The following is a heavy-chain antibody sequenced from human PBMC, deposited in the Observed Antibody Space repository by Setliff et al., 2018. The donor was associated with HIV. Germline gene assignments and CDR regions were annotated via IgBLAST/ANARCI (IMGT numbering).Heavy chain of an antibody. CDR2: IDSDGSDT. Sequence: GESLKISCVASGLTFSNYWMRWVRQAPGKGLVWVSRIDSDGSDTDYADSVRGRFTISRDNAKNTLYLQMTSLRAEDTAVYYCARGPQYNFWGGYLGLWGRGTLVTVSS. J-gene: IGHJ4*02. CDR1: GLTFSNYW. D-gene: IGHD3-3*01. V-gene: IGHV3-74*01. CDR3: ARGPQYNFWGGYLGL.